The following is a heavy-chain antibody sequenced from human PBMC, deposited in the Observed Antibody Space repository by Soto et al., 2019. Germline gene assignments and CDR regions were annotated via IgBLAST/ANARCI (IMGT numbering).Heavy chain of an antibody. V-gene: IGHV3-21*06. J-gene: IGHJ4*02. CDR2: ISGVRDYI. CDR1: VFTFSYYP. Sequence: GGSLRLSCAASVFTFSYYPLHWVRRAPGKGLEWVSSISGVRDYIRYADSVKGRFAISRDNAKTSLYLQMNSLTAEDTAVYYCAREGVHNYTEYYFDYWGQGTLVTVSS. CDR3: AREGVHNYTEYYFDY. D-gene: IGHD3-10*01.